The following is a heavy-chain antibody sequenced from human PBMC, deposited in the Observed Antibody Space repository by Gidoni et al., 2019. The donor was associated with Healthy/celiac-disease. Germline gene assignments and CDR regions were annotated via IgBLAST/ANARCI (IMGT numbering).Heavy chain of an antibody. J-gene: IGHJ6*02. CDR2: MSGSGGST. CDR1: GFTFSSYA. D-gene: IGHD6-13*01. V-gene: IGHV3-23*01. Sequence: EVQRLESGGGLVQPGGSLRLYCAASGFTFSSYAMSWVRQAPGKGLEWVSAMSGSGGSTYYADSVKGRFTISRDNSKNTMYLQMNSLRAEDTAVYYCAKRLAAAGYYYYGMDVWGQGTTVTVSS. CDR3: AKRLAAAGYYYYGMDV.